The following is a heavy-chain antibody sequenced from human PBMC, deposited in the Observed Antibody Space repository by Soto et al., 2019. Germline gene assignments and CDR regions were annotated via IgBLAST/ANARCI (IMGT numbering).Heavy chain of an antibody. Sequence: EVQLLESGGGLVQPAGSLRLSCAASGFTFSSYAMSWVRQAPGKGLEWVSTISGSGGSTYYADSVKGRFPISRDNSKNTGCLQGNRLRAEDTAVYYCAKDWEGYNSGWNGADYWGQGTLVTVSS. CDR3: AKDWEGYNSGWNGADY. V-gene: IGHV3-23*01. CDR2: ISGSGGST. CDR1: GFTFSSYA. D-gene: IGHD6-19*01. J-gene: IGHJ4*02.